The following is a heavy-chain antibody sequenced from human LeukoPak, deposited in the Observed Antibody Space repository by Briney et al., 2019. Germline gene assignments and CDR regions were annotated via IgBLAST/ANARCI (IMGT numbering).Heavy chain of an antibody. D-gene: IGHD5-18*01. J-gene: IGHJ4*02. V-gene: IGHV3-49*04. CDR2: IRSQTYGGTT. Sequence: GGSLRLSCTASGLTFGDYAMGWVRQAPGKGLEWIGFIRSQTYGGTTEYAASVKGRFIISRDDSKNTAYLQMNSLKTEDIAVYYCTRVQTATFDYWGQGTLVTVSS. CDR3: TRVQTATFDY. CDR1: GLTFGDYA.